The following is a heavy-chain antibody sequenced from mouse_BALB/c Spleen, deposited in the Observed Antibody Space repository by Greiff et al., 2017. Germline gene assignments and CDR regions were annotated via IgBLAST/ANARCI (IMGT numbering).Heavy chain of an antibody. CDR3: ARGYDGYYDAMDY. Sequence: QVQLKQSGPGLVAPSQSLSITCTVSGFSLTSYGVHWVRQPPGKGLEWLGVIWAGGSTNYNSALMSRLSISKDNSKSQVFLKMNSLQTDDTAMYYCARGYDGYYDAMDYWGQGTSVTVSS. V-gene: IGHV2-9*02. CDR2: IWAGGST. CDR1: GFSLTSYG. D-gene: IGHD2-3*01. J-gene: IGHJ4*01.